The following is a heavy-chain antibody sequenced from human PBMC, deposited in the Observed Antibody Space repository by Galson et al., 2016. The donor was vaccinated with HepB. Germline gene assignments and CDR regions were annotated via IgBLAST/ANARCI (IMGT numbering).Heavy chain of an antibody. Sequence: SGYTFTNYGISWVRQAPGQGLEWMGWISAYNGNTNYAQKLQDRVTMTTDTSTTTAYTELRSLRYDDTAVYYCARSRGAGEYFEYWGQGTQVNVSS. V-gene: IGHV1-18*01. CDR3: ARSRGAGEYFEY. CDR2: ISAYNGNT. CDR1: GYTFTNYG. J-gene: IGHJ4*02. D-gene: IGHD3-10*01.